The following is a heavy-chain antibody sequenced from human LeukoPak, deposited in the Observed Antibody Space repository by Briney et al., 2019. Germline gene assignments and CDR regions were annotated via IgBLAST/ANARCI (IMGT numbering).Heavy chain of an antibody. V-gene: IGHV6-1*01. CDR1: GDSVSSNSAA. CDR3: ARGFSSSWYLSGNWFDP. J-gene: IGHJ5*02. D-gene: IGHD6-13*01. Sequence: SQTLSLTCAISGDSVSSNSAAWNWIRQSPSRGLEWLGRTYYRSKWYNDYAVSVKSRITINPDTSKNQFSLQLNSVTAADTAVYYCARGFSSSWYLSGNWFDPWGQGTLVTVSS. CDR2: TYYRSKWYN.